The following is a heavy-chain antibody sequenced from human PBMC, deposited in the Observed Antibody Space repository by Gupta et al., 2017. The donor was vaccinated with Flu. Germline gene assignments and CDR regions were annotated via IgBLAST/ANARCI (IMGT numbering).Heavy chain of an antibody. CDR3: ARAYFDTSGYFRGVDY. V-gene: IGHV4-61*02. D-gene: IGHD3-22*01. CDR1: GDSISSDSYF. Sequence: QVHLQESGPGVVKPSQTLSLTCTVSGDSISSDSYFWSWVRRPAGKGLECIGRIYPVGSTNYNPSFKSRVTVSLDRSKNQVSLRLNSVTAADTATYYCARAYFDTSGYFRGVDYWGQGLLVTVS. J-gene: IGHJ4*02. CDR2: IYPVGST.